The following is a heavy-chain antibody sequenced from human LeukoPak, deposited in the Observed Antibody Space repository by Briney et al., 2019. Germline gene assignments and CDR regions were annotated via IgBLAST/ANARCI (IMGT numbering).Heavy chain of an antibody. CDR2: IYYNGIT. J-gene: IGHJ4*02. CDR3: ARHAFRSQYNPNDL. CDR1: EFNVSSNY. V-gene: IGHV3-66*04. Sequence: PGGSLRLSCTASEFNVSSNYISWIRQAPGGRLEWLSVIYYNGITFYSDSVKGRFTISRDTSKNTVYLQMNSLRGEDTAMYYCARHAFRSQYNPNDLWGQGTLVTVSS. D-gene: IGHD1-14*01.